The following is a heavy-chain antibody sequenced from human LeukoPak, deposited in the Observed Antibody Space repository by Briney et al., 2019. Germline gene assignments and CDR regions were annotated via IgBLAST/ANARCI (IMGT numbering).Heavy chain of an antibody. D-gene: IGHD1-26*01. CDR3: ARHSIVGATQAPFDI. V-gene: IGHV5-51*01. CDR1: GYSFTSDW. Sequence: GESLKISCKGSGYSFTSDWIGWVRQMPGKGLEWMGIIYPGDSDTRYSPSFQGQVTISADKSISTAYLQWSSLKASDTAIYYCARHSIVGATQAPFDIWGQGTMVTVSS. CDR2: IYPGDSDT. J-gene: IGHJ3*02.